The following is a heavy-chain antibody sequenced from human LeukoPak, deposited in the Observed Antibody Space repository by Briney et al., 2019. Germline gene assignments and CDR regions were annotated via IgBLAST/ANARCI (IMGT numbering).Heavy chain of an antibody. D-gene: IGHD2-21*01. V-gene: IGHV3-53*04. CDR2: IYSGDNT. J-gene: IGHJ4*02. CDR1: GFTVSSHY. CDR3: ARSHPPENCGGVTCQLWGGFDY. Sequence: PGGSLRLSCAASGFTVSSHYMNWLRQAPGKRLEWVSVIYSGDNTDYADSVRRRFTISTRNSENTLYLHMNSLTPDDTAVYYCARSHPPENCGGVTCQLWGGFDYWGQGSPVTVSS.